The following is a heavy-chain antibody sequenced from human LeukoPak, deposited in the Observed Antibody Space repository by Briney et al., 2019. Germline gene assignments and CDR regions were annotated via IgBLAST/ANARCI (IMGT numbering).Heavy chain of an antibody. V-gene: IGHV3-23*01. Sequence: PGGSPRLSCAASGFTFSSDAMSWVRQAPGKGLEWVSGIDESGGSIYYADSVKGRFTISRDNSKNTLDLQMNSLRAEDTAVYYCARDYGSRGSSSYPFDNWSQGTLVTVSP. J-gene: IGHJ4*02. CDR2: IDESGGSI. CDR1: GFTFSSDA. D-gene: IGHD3-10*01. CDR3: ARDYGSRGSSSYPFDN.